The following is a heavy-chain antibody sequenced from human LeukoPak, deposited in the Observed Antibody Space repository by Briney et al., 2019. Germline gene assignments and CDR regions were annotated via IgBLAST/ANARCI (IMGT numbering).Heavy chain of an antibody. V-gene: IGHV4-59*08. J-gene: IGHJ1*01. CDR2: IYYSGST. CDR1: GGSISSYY. D-gene: IGHD4-23*01. Sequence: PSETLSLTCTVSGGSISSYYWSWIRQPPGKGLEWIGYIYYSGSTNYNPSLKSRVTISVDTSKNQFSLKLTSVTAADTAVYNCARARPTVVTPEHFQFWGQGTLVTVSS. CDR3: ARARPTVVTPEHFQF.